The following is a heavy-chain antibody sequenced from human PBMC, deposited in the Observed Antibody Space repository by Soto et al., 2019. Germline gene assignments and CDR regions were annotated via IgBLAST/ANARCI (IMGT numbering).Heavy chain of an antibody. Sequence: QVQLVQSGAEVKKPGASVKVPCKASGSTFTSYGISWVRQAPGQGLEWMGWISAYNGNTTYAQKLQGRVTMTTDTTTSTAYMELRSLRSDDTDVYYCAKNSHQQLRRYNWFDPWGKGTLVTVSS. CDR2: ISAYNGNT. D-gene: IGHD2-2*01. J-gene: IGHJ5*02. CDR3: AKNSHQQLRRYNWFDP. V-gene: IGHV1-18*01. CDR1: GSTFTSYG.